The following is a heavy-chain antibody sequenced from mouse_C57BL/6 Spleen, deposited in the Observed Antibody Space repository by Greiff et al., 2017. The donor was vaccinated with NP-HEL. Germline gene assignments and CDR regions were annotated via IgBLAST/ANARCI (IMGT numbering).Heavy chain of an antibody. J-gene: IGHJ3*01. D-gene: IGHD1-1*01. CDR2: IDPETGGT. V-gene: IGHV1-15*01. Sequence: QVQLQQSGAELVRPGASVTLSCKASGYTFTDYEMHWVKQTPVHGLEWIGAIDPETGGTAYNQKFKGKAILTADKSSNTAYMELRSLTSEDSAVYYCTRPHYGSPWFAYWGQGTLVTVSA. CDR3: TRPHYGSPWFAY. CDR1: GYTFTDYE.